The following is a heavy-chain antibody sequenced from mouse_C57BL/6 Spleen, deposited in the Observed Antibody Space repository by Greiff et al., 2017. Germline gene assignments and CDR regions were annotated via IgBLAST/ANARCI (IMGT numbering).Heavy chain of an antibody. J-gene: IGHJ4*01. CDR3: AREDLRYAGAMDY. CDR2: IYPGDGDT. Sequence: QVQLQQSGPELVKPGASVKISCKASGYAFSSSWMNWVKQRPGKGLEWIGRIYPGDGDTNYNGKFKGKATLTADKSSSTAYMQLSSLTSEDSAVYFCAREDLRYAGAMDYWGQGTSVTVSS. D-gene: IGHD1-1*01. CDR1: GYAFSSSW. V-gene: IGHV1-82*01.